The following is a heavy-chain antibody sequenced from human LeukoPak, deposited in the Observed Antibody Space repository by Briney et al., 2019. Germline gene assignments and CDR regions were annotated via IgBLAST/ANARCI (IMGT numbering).Heavy chain of an antibody. CDR3: AKSGSVWYYFDY. J-gene: IGHJ4*02. CDR1: GFTFSSYG. D-gene: IGHD6-19*01. Sequence: GGSLRLSCVAPGFTFSSYGMNWVRQAPGEGLEWVSAISGSGGSTEYADSVKGRFTISRDNSKNTLYLQMNSLRAEDTAVYYCAKSGSVWYYFDYWGQGTLVTVSS. CDR2: ISGSGGST. V-gene: IGHV3-23*01.